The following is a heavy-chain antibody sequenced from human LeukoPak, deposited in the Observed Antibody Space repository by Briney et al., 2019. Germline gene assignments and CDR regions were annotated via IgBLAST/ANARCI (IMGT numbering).Heavy chain of an antibody. CDR3: VRSSGWFDF. CDR1: GDSVSSNSAA. J-gene: IGHJ4*02. D-gene: IGHD6-19*01. CDR2: TYYRSKWYN. Sequence: SQTLSLTCAVSGDSVSSNSAAWTWIRQSPSRGLEWLGRTYYRSKWYNEYAVSVKSRLTLNPDTSKNQFSLQLNSVTPEDTAVYYCVRSSGWFDFWGQGTLVTVPS. V-gene: IGHV6-1*01.